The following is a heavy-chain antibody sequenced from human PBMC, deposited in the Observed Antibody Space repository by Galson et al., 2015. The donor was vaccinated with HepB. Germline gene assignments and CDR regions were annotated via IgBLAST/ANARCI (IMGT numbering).Heavy chain of an antibody. CDR3: ASHPDYGDY. Sequence: SETLSLTCTVSGVSIGTYYWSWFRQSPGKRLEWIGYIYSDGTTTYSPSLKSRITISIDTSKRQLSLTVRSVTAADTAVYSCASHPDYGDYWGQGTLATVSS. J-gene: IGHJ4*01. V-gene: IGHV4-4*09. CDR1: GVSIGTYY. CDR2: IYSDGTT.